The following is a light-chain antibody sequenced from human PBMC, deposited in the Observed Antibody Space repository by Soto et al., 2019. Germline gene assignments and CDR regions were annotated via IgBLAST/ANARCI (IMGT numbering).Light chain of an antibody. Sequence: DIPMTQSPSTLSASVGDRVTITCRASQSISSWLAWYQQKPGKAPKLLIYKASSLESGVPSRFSGSGSGTEFTLTNSSLQPDDFATYYCQQYNSYSFGQGTKLEIK. CDR2: KAS. V-gene: IGKV1-5*03. J-gene: IGKJ2*01. CDR3: QQYNSYS. CDR1: QSISSW.